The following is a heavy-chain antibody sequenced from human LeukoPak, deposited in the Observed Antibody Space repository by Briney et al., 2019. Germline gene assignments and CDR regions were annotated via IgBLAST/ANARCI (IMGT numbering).Heavy chain of an antibody. CDR1: GGSISSNY. D-gene: IGHD6-19*01. J-gene: IGHJ4*02. CDR2: IYYTGGT. Sequence: PSETLSLTCTVSGGSISSNYWTWIRQPPGKGLEYIGYIYYTGGTNYNPSLKSRVTISVDTSKNQFSLKLSPVTAADTAVYFCGKYGGSGWVIDYWGQGTLVTVSS. CDR3: GKYGGSGWVIDY. V-gene: IGHV4-59*08.